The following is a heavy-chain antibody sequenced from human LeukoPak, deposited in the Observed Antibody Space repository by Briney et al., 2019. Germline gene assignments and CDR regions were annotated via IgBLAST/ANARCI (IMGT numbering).Heavy chain of an antibody. CDR2: INHSGST. V-gene: IGHV4-34*01. J-gene: IGHJ4*02. D-gene: IGHD3-16*02. Sequence: SETLSLTCAVYGGSFSGYYWSWIRQPPGKGLEWIGEINHSGSTNYNPSLKSRVTISVDTSKNQFFLKLSSVTAADTAVYYCARGRYLPLYFDYWGQGTLVTVSS. CDR1: GGSFSGYY. CDR3: ARGRYLPLYFDY.